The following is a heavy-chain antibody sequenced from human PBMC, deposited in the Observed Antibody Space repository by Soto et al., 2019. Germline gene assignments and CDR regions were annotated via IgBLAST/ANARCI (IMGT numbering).Heavy chain of an antibody. CDR2: IYYNGII. CDR3: ALGIQEGFDP. V-gene: IGHV4-30-4*01. J-gene: IGHJ5*02. CDR1: GDSITYGDYY. Sequence: QVSLQESGPGLVKPSQTLSLSCTVSGDSITYGDYYWSWIRQPPGKELEWIAYIYYNGIINYHPSLTSRVTISLDPSEIQFSLTMTSVTDADTAVYSCALGIQEGFDPWGQGTLVTVSS. D-gene: IGHD1-20*01.